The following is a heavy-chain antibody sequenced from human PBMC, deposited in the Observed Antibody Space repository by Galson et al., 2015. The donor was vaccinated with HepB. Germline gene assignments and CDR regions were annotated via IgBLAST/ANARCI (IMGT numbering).Heavy chain of an antibody. D-gene: IGHD3-3*01. V-gene: IGHV3-11*01. CDR2: ISSSGSTI. J-gene: IGHJ4*02. CDR3: ARGDLPAHDFGSGYYPPRPCFDD. CDR1: GFTFSDFY. Sequence: SLRLSCAASGFTFSDFYMGWIRQAPGQGLEWVSYISSSGSTIYYADSVKGRFTISRDNTKNSLYLQMNSLRAEDTAVYYCARGDLPAHDFGSGYYPPRPCFDDWGQGTLVTVSS.